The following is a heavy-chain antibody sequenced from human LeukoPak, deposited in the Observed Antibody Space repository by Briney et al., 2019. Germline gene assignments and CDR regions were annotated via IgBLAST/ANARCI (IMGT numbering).Heavy chain of an antibody. CDR3: ARDDGDVLYYYGMDV. D-gene: IGHD4-17*01. Sequence: GRSLRLSCAASGFTFSSYGMHWVRQAPGKGLEWVALIWYDGSNKYYADSVKGRFTISRDNSKNTLYLQMNSLRAEDTAVYYCARDDGDVLYYYGMDVWGQGTTVTASS. J-gene: IGHJ6*02. CDR2: IWYDGSNK. CDR1: GFTFSSYG. V-gene: IGHV3-33*01.